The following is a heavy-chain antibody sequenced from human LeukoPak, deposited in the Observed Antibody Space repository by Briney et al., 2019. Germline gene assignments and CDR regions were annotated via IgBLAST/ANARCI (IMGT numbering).Heavy chain of an antibody. V-gene: IGHV3-23*01. D-gene: IGHD6-19*01. Sequence: GGTLRLSCAASGFTFSSYGMSWVRQAPGKGLEWVSGITGSGGSTYYADSVKGRFTISRDNSKNTLYLQMNSLRAEDTAVYYCANRVGWYNDYWGQGTLVTVSS. CDR2: ITGSGGST. J-gene: IGHJ4*02. CDR3: ANRVGWYNDY. CDR1: GFTFSSYG.